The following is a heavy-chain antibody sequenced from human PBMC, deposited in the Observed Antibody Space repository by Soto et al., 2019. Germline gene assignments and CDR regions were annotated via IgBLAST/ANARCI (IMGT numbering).Heavy chain of an antibody. D-gene: IGHD3-10*01. CDR2: INAGNGNT. Sequence: ASVKVSCKASGYTFTSYAMHWVRQAPGQRLEWMGWINAGNGNTKYSQKFQGRVTITRDTSASTAYMELSSLRSEGTAVYYCAREYYGSGSYSLYYFDYWGQGTLVTVSS. V-gene: IGHV1-3*01. J-gene: IGHJ4*02. CDR3: AREYYGSGSYSLYYFDY. CDR1: GYTFTSYA.